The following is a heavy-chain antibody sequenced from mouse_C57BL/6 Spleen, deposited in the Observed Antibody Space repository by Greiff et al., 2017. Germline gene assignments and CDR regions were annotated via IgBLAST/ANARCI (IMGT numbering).Heavy chain of an antibody. V-gene: IGHV1-76*01. CDR3: ARGYYSNPFAY. D-gene: IGHD2-5*01. CDR1: GYTFTDYY. CDR2: IYPGSGNT. J-gene: IGHJ3*01. Sequence: QVHVKQSGAELVRPGASVKLSCKASGYTFTDYYINWVKQRPGQGLEWIARIYPGSGNTYYNEKFKGKATLTAEKSSSTAYMQLSSLTSEDSAVYFCARGYYSNPFAYWGQGTLVTVSA.